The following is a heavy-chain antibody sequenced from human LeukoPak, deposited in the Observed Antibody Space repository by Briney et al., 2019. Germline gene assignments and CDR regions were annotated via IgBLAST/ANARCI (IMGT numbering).Heavy chain of an antibody. D-gene: IGHD5-18*01. V-gene: IGHV3-20*04. CDR1: GFTFDDYG. J-gene: IGHJ4*02. Sequence: PGGSLRLSCAASGFTFDDYGMSWVRQAPGKGLEWVSGINWNGGSSGYADSVKGRFTTSRDNAKNTLYLQMNSLRAEDTAVYYCARAVGTAIAFGYWGQGTLVTVSS. CDR2: INWNGGSS. CDR3: ARAVGTAIAFGY.